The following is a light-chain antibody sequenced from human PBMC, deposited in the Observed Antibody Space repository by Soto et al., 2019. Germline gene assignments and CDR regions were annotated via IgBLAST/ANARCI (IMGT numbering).Light chain of an antibody. CDR3: SSYAVSNNSH. CDR1: SSDVGGYNY. Sequence: QSALTQPPSASGSPGQSVTISCTGTSSDVGGYNYVSWYQQHPGKAPKLMIYEVSKRPSGVPDRFSGSKSGNTASLTVSGLQAEDEADYYCSSYAVSNNSHLGTGTKLTVL. J-gene: IGLJ1*01. V-gene: IGLV2-8*01. CDR2: EVS.